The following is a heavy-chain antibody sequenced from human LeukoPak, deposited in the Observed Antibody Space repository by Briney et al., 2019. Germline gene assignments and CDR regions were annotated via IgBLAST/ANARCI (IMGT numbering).Heavy chain of an antibody. CDR2: IYPGDSDT. J-gene: IGHJ6*03. V-gene: IGHV5-51*01. CDR3: ARRGYSYGSHYYYYMDV. D-gene: IGHD5-18*01. Sequence: GESLKISCKGSGYSFTSYWIGWVRQVPGKGLEWMGIIYPGDSDTRYSPSFQGQVTISADKSISTAYLQWSSLKASDTAMYYCARRGYSYGSHYYYYMDVWGKGTTVTVSS. CDR1: GYSFTSYW.